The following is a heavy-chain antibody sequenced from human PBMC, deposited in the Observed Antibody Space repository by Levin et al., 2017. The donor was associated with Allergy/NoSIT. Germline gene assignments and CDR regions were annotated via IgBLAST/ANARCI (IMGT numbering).Heavy chain of an antibody. CDR2: IDNSANRH. Sequence: RSGGSLRLSCAASGFTFSTYSMNWVRQAPGKGLEWVSYIDNSANRHFYGDSVKGRFTTSRDNAKNLVFLQMSSLRAEDTAVYYCVRDHDWGLDYWGQGTLVIVSS. CDR3: VRDHDWGLDY. V-gene: IGHV3-48*01. CDR1: GFTFSTYS. J-gene: IGHJ4*02. D-gene: IGHD7-27*01.